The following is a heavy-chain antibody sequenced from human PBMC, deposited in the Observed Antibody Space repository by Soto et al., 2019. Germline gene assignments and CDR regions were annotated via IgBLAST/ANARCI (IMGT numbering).Heavy chain of an antibody. Sequence: SETLSLTCTVSGASIISDVYYWTWIRHHPGNGLEWLGYIHYSGGATYSPSYNPSLKSRIAISVDTSKRLFSLKLTSVSAADTAVYYCARVPTYYQESIGYQPFHPWGKGTLVTVS. D-gene: IGHD3-22*01. V-gene: IGHV4-31*03. CDR3: ARVPTYYQESIGYQPFHP. CDR1: GASIISDVYY. CDR2: IHYSGGATYSP. J-gene: IGHJ5*02.